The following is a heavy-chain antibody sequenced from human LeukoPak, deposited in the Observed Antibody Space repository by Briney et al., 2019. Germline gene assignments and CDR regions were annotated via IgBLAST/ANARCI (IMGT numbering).Heavy chain of an antibody. CDR1: GYTFTSYG. Sequence: ASVKVSCKASGYTFTSYGISWVRQAPGQGLEWMGWISAYNGNTNYAQKLQGRVTMTTDTSTSTAYMELRSLRSDDTAVYYCARFNVMITSGGVIPNPNDYWGQGTLVTVSS. CDR2: ISAYNGNT. CDR3: ARFNVMITSGGVIPNPNDY. J-gene: IGHJ4*02. D-gene: IGHD3-16*02. V-gene: IGHV1-18*01.